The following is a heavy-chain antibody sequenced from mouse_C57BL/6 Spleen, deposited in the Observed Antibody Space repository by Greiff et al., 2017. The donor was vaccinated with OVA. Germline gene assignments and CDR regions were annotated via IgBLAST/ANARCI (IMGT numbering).Heavy chain of an antibody. CDR2: INPNYGTT. V-gene: IGHV1-39*01. Sequence: EVQLQQSGPVLVKPGASVKISCKASASRSTYYTMNWVKQSTGKSLEWIGVINPNYGTTSYNQKFKGKATLTVDQSSSTAYMQLNSLTSEDSAVYYCARSGQLRLRDAMDYWGQGTSVTVSS. D-gene: IGHD3-2*02. J-gene: IGHJ4*01. CDR1: ASRSTYYT. CDR3: ARSGQLRLRDAMDY.